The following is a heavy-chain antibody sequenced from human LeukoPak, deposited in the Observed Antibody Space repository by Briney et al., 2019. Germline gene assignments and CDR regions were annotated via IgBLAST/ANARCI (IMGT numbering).Heavy chain of an antibody. CDR1: GFTFSNVW. CDR3: LVGATDY. Sequence: TSGGSLRLSCEASGFTFSNVWMSWVRQAPGKGLEWVGRIKSKTDGGTTDHAAPVKGRFTISRDDSKNMLDLQMNSLKTEDTAVYYCLVGATDYWGQGTLVTVSS. J-gene: IGHJ4*02. D-gene: IGHD1-26*01. CDR2: IKSKTDGGTT. V-gene: IGHV3-15*01.